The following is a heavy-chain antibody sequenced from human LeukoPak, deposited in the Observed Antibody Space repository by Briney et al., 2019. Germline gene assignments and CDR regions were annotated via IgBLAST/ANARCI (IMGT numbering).Heavy chain of an antibody. CDR2: IYWDDDK. D-gene: IGHD2-15*01. J-gene: IGHJ5*02. Sequence: SGPTLVNPTQTLTLTCTFSGFSLSTSGVGVGWIRQPPGKALEWLALIYWDDDKRYSPSLKSRLTITKDTSNNQVVLTMTNMDPVDTVTYYCAHRVGGGGVDCRGGSCYSPRGWFDPWGQGTLVTGSS. CDR1: GFSLSTSGVG. CDR3: AHRVGGGGVDCRGGSCYSPRGWFDP. V-gene: IGHV2-5*02.